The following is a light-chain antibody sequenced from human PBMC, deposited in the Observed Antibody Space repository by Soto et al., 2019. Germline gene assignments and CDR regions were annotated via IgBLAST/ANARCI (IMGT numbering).Light chain of an antibody. Sequence: QSALTQPASVSGSPGQSITISCSGSTNDIGGYNYVSWYQHHPGKVPKVIIYEVRNRPSGVSNRFSGSKSGNTASLTISGLQADDEADYYCCSYTISATLVFGGGTQLTVL. V-gene: IGLV2-14*01. CDR2: EVR. CDR3: CSYTISATLV. J-gene: IGLJ3*02. CDR1: TNDIGGYNY.